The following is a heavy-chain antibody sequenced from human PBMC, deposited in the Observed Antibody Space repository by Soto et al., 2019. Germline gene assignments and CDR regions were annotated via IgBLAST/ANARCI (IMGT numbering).Heavy chain of an antibody. CDR2: IFYTGSS. D-gene: IGHD3-3*01. CDR1: GGSFSSSNYY. Sequence: PSETLSLSWTVSGGSFSSSNYYWGWIRHPPRNGLVYIATIFYTGSSPYAPSLKRRLTMSVDTSKRQFSLNLNSVTSSDTAVYYCARHAVRSTYESWGQRPLVTVSS. J-gene: IGHJ4*02. V-gene: IGHV4-39*01. CDR3: ARHAVRSTYES.